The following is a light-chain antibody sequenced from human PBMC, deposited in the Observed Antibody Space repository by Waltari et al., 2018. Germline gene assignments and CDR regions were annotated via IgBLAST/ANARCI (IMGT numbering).Light chain of an antibody. Sequence: EIVLTQSPGTLSLSPGERATLSCRASQTIYNKYLAWYQQKSGQAPRLLSYGASSRATGIPDRFSGSGSGTDFTLTISRLEPEDFAVYFCQQFGTSPPTGFGPGTRLDVK. J-gene: IGKJ3*01. V-gene: IGKV3-20*01. CDR3: QQFGTSPPTG. CDR1: QTIYNKY. CDR2: GAS.